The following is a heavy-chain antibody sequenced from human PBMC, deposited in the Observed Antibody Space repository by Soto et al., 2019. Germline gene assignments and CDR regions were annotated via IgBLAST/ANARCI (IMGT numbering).Heavy chain of an antibody. V-gene: IGHV2-5*02. CDR1: GLSLSTSGVG. CDR3: ANRDLSGSSADAFAI. CDR2: IYWDDDK. D-gene: IGHD3-3*01. J-gene: IGHJ3*02. Sequence: QITLKESGPPLVKPTQTLTLTCTFSGLSLSTSGVGVGWIRQPPGKALEWLALIYWDDDKRFSPSLKSRLSVNSDTSKNHVVLTTTNMDPVATAPYNCANRDLSGSSADAFAIWGNRTLVTVSS.